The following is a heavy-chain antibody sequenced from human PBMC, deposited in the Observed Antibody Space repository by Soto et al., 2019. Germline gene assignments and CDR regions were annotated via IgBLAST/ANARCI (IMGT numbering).Heavy chain of an antibody. V-gene: IGHV4-34*01. CDR1: GGSFSAYY. CDR2: INHNGNS. Sequence: PSETLSLTCAASGGSFSAYYWSWIRQPPGRGLEWIGEINHNGNSNYNPALESRVTISVDTSKNQFSLKLISVTAADTAVYYCARGYDWFDPWGQGTLVT. CDR3: ARGYDWFDP. D-gene: IGHD4-17*01. J-gene: IGHJ5*02.